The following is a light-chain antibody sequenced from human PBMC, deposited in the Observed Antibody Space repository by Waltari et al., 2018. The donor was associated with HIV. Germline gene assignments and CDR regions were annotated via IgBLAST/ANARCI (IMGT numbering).Light chain of an antibody. CDR1: SSNIGSNT. V-gene: IGLV1-44*01. CDR2: SNN. Sequence: QSVLTQPPSASGTPGQRVTISCSGSSSNIGSNTVNWYQQLPGTAPQLLIYSNNRQPSGVPARFSGSKSGTSASLAISGLQSEDEADYYCAAWDDSLNGRVFGGGTKLTVL. J-gene: IGLJ3*02. CDR3: AAWDDSLNGRV.